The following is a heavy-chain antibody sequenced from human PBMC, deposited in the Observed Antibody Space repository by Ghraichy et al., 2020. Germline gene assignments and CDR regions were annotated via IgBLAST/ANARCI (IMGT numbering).Heavy chain of an antibody. CDR3: ARDKALGDYFGSGCYREHWYFDL. D-gene: IGHD3-10*01. Sequence: SETLSLTCTVSGDSVSSASSYWSWIRQPPGKGLEWIGYIYYSGSTNYNPSLKSRVTISVDMSKNLFSLNLSSVTAADTAVYYCARDKALGDYFGSGCYREHWYFDLWGRGTLVTVSS. CDR1: GDSVSSASSY. CDR2: IYYSGST. V-gene: IGHV4-61*01. J-gene: IGHJ2*01.